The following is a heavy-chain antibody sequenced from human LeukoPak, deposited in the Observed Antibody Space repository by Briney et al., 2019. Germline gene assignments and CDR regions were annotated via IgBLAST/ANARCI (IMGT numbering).Heavy chain of an antibody. CDR2: ISYDGGNK. D-gene: IGHD3-22*01. V-gene: IGHV3-30*18. CDR1: GFTFSSYG. Sequence: GGSLRLSCAASGFTFSSYGMHWVRQAPGKGLEWVAVISYDGGNKYYADSVKGRFTISRDNSKNTLYLQMNSLRAEDTAVYYCAKDSYYYDSSGYYLFGSSLDYWGQGTLVTVSS. J-gene: IGHJ4*02. CDR3: AKDSYYYDSSGYYLFGSSLDY.